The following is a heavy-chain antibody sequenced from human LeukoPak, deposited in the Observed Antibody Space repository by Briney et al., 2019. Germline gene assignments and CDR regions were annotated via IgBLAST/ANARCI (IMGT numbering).Heavy chain of an antibody. J-gene: IGHJ4*02. V-gene: IGHV3-48*04. CDR1: GFTFSVYG. CDR3: AREPTVTSFDY. D-gene: IGHD4-11*01. CDR2: ISSSSNSI. Sequence: GGSLRLSCASSGFTFSVYGMNWVRQAPGKGLEWVSYISSSSNSIYYADSVKGRFTISRENAKNSLYLQMNSLRAEDTAVYYCAREPTVTSFDYWGQGTLVTVSS.